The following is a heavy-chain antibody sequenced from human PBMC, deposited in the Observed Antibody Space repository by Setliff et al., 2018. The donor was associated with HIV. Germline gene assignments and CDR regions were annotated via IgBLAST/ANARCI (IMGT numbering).Heavy chain of an antibody. J-gene: IGHJ4*02. Sequence: SETLSLTCSVSGGSISSGSYYWSRIRQPAGKALEWIGRIYTSGSTNYNPSLESRVSISLDTSKNQFSLKLTSVTATDTAVYYCAREAAHCTGDTCQFTFDSWGQGTLVTVSS. CDR2: IYTSGST. CDR3: AREAAHCTGDTCQFTFDS. V-gene: IGHV4-61*02. D-gene: IGHD2-8*02. CDR1: GGSISSGSYY.